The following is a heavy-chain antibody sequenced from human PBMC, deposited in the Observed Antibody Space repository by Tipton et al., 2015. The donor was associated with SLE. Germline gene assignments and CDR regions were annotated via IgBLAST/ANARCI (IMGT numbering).Heavy chain of an antibody. CDR1: GGSVSSSSYY. CDR2: IYYTGNT. CDR3: ARDTSFDH. D-gene: IGHD2/OR15-2a*01. V-gene: IGHV4-39*02. J-gene: IGHJ4*02. Sequence: TLSLTCTVSGGSVSSSSYYWGWIRQPPGKGLEWIGSIYYTGNTFYNPSLKSRVVLSIDTSKSHFSLEMKSVTAADTAVYYCARDTSFDHWGQGTLVTVSS.